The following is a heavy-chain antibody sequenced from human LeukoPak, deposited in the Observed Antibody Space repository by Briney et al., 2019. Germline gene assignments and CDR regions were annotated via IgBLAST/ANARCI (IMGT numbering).Heavy chain of an antibody. D-gene: IGHD6-19*01. CDR2: ISYDGSNK. CDR3: ARDKYSSGWADY. Sequence: GRSLRLSCAASGFTFSSYAMHWVRQAPGKGLEWVAVISYDGSNKCYADSVKGRFTISRDNSKNTLYLQMNSLRAEDTAVYYCARDKYSSGWADYWGQGTLVTVSS. V-gene: IGHV3-30*04. J-gene: IGHJ4*02. CDR1: GFTFSSYA.